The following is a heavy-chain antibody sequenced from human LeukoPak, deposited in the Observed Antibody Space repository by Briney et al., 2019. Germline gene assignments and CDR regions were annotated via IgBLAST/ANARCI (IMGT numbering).Heavy chain of an antibody. V-gene: IGHV4-61*02. D-gene: IGHD4-17*01. J-gene: IGHJ4*02. CDR1: GGSISSGSYY. CDR2: IYTSGST. CDR3: AKGYGASGY. Sequence: PSETLSLTCTVSGGSISSGSYYWSWIRQPAGKGLEWIGRIYTSGSTNYNPSLKSRVTISVDTSKNQFSLKLSSVTAADTAVYYCAKGYGASGYWGQGTLVTVSS.